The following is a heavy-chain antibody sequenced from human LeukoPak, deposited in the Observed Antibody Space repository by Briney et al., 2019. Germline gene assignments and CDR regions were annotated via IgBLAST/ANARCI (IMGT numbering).Heavy chain of an antibody. J-gene: IGHJ4*02. V-gene: IGHV3-20*04. CDR3: ARGAGYSYGSFDY. Sequence: GGSLRLSCAASGFTFSSYAMTWVRQAPGKGLEWVSHINWNGNTIGYGDSVKGRFTISRDNAKNSLYLQMNSLRVEDTAVYYCARGAGYSYGSFDYWGQGTLVTVSS. CDR2: INWNGNTI. D-gene: IGHD5-18*01. CDR1: GFTFSSYA.